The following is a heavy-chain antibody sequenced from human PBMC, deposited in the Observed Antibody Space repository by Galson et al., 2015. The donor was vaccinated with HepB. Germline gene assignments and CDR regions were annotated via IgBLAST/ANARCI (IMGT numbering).Heavy chain of an antibody. Sequence: QSGAEVKKPGESLKISCKGSGYIFSNYWIVWVRQMPGKGLEFMGIIYPGDSDTKYSPSFQGQVTISAEKSTSTAYLQWSSLKASDTAMYYCAKMSVGCFDYWGQGTLVTVAS. D-gene: IGHD1-26*01. V-gene: IGHV5-51*01. CDR1: GYIFSNYW. CDR2: IYPGDSDT. J-gene: IGHJ4*02. CDR3: AKMSVGCFDY.